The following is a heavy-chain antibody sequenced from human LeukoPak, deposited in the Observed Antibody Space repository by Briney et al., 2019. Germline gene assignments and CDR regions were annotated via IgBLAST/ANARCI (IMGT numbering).Heavy chain of an antibody. CDR2: IKQDGSEK. CDR1: GFTFSSYW. J-gene: IGHJ3*02. D-gene: IGHD3-9*01. CDR3: ARVGYDILTGYSDAFDI. Sequence: GGSLRLSCAASGFTFSSYWMSWVRQAPGKGLKWVANIKQDGSEKYYVDSVKGRFTISRDNAKNSLYLQMNSLRAEDTAVYYCARVGYDILTGYSDAFDIWGQGTMVTVSS. V-gene: IGHV3-7*01.